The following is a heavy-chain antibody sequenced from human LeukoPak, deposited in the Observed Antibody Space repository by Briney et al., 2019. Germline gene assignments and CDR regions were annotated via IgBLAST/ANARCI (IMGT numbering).Heavy chain of an antibody. CDR1: GFTFSSYA. D-gene: IGHD6-13*01. CDR3: AKGGIAAAGMEWEDYYYGMDV. J-gene: IGHJ6*02. V-gene: IGHV3-30-3*01. CDR2: ISYDGSNK. Sequence: PGGSLRLSCAASGFTFSSYAMHWVRQAPGKGLEWVAVISYDGSNKYYADSVKGRFTISRDNSKNTLYLQMNSLRAEDTAVYYCAKGGIAAAGMEWEDYYYGMDVWGQGTTVTVSS.